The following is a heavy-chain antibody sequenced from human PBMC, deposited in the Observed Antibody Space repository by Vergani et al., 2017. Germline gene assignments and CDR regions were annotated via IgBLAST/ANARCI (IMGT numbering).Heavy chain of an antibody. V-gene: IGHV4-61*02. J-gene: IGHJ4*02. CDR2: IHNSGST. CDR1: GGSINSHNYY. D-gene: IGHD2-15*01. Sequence: QVQLQESGPGLVKPSQTLSLTCTVSGGSINSHNYYWSWIRQPAGKGLEWIGRIHNSGSTNYNPSLKSRVTMSEDTSKNQFSLNLTSVTAADTAVYFCARGSCLGGSCYKSLFDYWGQGILVTVSS. CDR3: ARGSCLGGSCYKSLFDY.